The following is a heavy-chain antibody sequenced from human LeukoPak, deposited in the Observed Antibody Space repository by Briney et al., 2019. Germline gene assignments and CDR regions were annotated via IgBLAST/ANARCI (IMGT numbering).Heavy chain of an antibody. CDR1: GGSFSGYY. Sequence: LSLTCAVYGGSFSGYYWSWIRQPPGKGLEWVSYISSSGSTIYYADSVKGRFTISRDNAKNSLYLQMNSLRAEDTAVYYCARETYDFWSGYSGYSYGYFDYWGQGTLVTVSS. J-gene: IGHJ4*02. V-gene: IGHV3-11*01. CDR3: ARETYDFWSGYSGYSYGYFDY. D-gene: IGHD3-3*01. CDR2: ISSSGSTI.